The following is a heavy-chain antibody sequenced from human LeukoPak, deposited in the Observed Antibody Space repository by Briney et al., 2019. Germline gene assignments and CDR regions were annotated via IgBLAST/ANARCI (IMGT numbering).Heavy chain of an antibody. CDR2: IYSGGST. Sequence: GGSLRLFCAASGFTDSSNYMSWLRQAPGKGLEGVSVIYSGGSTYYADSVKGRFTISRDNSKNTLYLQMNSLRAEDTAVYYCARDPTVPDYYYYGMDVWGQGTTVTVSS. CDR3: ARDPTVPDYYYYGMDV. CDR1: GFTDSSNY. V-gene: IGHV3-66*02. J-gene: IGHJ6*02. D-gene: IGHD4-17*01.